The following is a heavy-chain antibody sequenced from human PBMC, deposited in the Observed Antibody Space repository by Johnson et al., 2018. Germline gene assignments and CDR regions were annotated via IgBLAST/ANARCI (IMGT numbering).Heavy chain of an antibody. CDR3: ARVGRCSSAWDYYYYMDV. J-gene: IGHJ6*03. Sequence: QVQLVQSGGGLVKPGGSLRLSCAASGFAFSDYYMSWIRQAPGKGLEWVSYISSSGNTIYYADSVKGRFNIPRDTATKSLYLQMNSLRAEDTAVFYCARVGRCSSAWDYYYYMDVWGKGTTVTVSS. V-gene: IGHV3-11*04. D-gene: IGHD6-19*01. CDR2: ISSSGNTI. CDR1: GFAFSDYY.